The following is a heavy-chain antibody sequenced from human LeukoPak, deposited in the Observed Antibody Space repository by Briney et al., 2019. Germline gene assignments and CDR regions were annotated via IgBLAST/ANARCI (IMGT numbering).Heavy chain of an antibody. Sequence: SETLSLTCTVSGGSISSYWSWIRQSPGKGLEWMGYIYFTGTTNYNPSLQSRLTISIETSRNQFSLKLSSATAADTAIYYCVNGGSYLTKWGQGTLVTVSS. CDR2: IYFTGTT. V-gene: IGHV4-59*01. CDR1: GGSISSY. D-gene: IGHD3-10*01. CDR3: VNGGSYLTK. J-gene: IGHJ4*02.